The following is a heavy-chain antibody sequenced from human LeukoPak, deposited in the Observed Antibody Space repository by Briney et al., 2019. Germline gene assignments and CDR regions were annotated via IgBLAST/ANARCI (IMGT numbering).Heavy chain of an antibody. CDR3: ARKWLRRAFDI. J-gene: IGHJ3*02. V-gene: IGHV4-34*01. D-gene: IGHD3-22*01. CDR1: GGSVSSYY. Sequence: SETLSLTCTVSGGSVSSYYWSWIRQPPGKGLEWIGEINHSGSTNYNPSLKSRVTISVDTSKNQFSLKLSSVTAADTAVYYCARKWLRRAFDIWGQGTMVTVSS. CDR2: INHSGST.